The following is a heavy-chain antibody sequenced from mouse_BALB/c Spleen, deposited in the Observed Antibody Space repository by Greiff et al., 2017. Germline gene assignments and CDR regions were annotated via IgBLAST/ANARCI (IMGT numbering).Heavy chain of an antibody. CDR1: GFSLTSYG. D-gene: IGHD2-1*01. J-gene: IGHJ1*01. Sequence: VQLQQSGPGLVQPSQSLSITCTVSGFSLTSYGVHWVRQSPGKGLEWLGVIWSGGSTDYNAAFISRLSISKDNSKSQVFLKMNSLQTDDTARYYCALIYYGTSWYFDVWGAGTTVTVSS. V-gene: IGHV2-2*01. CDR3: ALIYYGTSWYFDV. CDR2: IWSGGST.